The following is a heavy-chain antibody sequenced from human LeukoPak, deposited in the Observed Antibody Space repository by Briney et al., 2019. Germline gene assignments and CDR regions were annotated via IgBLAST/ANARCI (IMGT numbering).Heavy chain of an antibody. D-gene: IGHD1-14*01. Sequence: GGSLRLSCAASGFTVSSNYMSWVRQAPGKGLEWVSVIYTGGSTHYPDSVMGRFTISRDDSKNTVSLQMNSLRAEDTAVYYCARNLGTLATGGVALDIWGQGTMVTVAS. CDR3: ARNLGTLATGGVALDI. CDR1: GFTVSSNY. CDR2: IYTGGST. V-gene: IGHV3-66*01. J-gene: IGHJ3*02.